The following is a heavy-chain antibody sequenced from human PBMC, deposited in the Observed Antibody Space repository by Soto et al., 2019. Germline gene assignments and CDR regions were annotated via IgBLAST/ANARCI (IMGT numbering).Heavy chain of an antibody. CDR1: GYTFTGYY. J-gene: IGHJ6*02. Sequence: ASVKVSCKASGYTFTGYYMHWVGLAPGQGLEWMGIINPDGGGTSYAQQFQGRVIMTRDTSTSTVYMEMSSLRSEDTAVYYCAVGGNYLSMDVWGQGTTVTVSS. CDR2: INPDGGGT. CDR3: AVGGNYLSMDV. D-gene: IGHD4-4*01. V-gene: IGHV1-46*01.